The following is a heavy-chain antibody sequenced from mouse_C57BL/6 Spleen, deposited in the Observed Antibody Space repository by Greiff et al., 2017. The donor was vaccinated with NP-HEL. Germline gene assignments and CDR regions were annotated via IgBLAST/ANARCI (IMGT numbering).Heavy chain of an antibody. V-gene: IGHV14-1*01. CDR1: GFNIKDYY. CDR3: TSHGYDGGYYAMDY. J-gene: IGHJ4*01. D-gene: IGHD2-2*01. CDR2: IDPEDGDT. Sequence: EVHLVESGAELVRPGASVKLSCTASGFNIKDYYMHWVKQRPEQGLEWIGRIDPEDGDTEYAPKFQGKATMTADTSSNTAYLQLSSLTSEDTAVYYCTSHGYDGGYYAMDYWGQGTSVTVSS.